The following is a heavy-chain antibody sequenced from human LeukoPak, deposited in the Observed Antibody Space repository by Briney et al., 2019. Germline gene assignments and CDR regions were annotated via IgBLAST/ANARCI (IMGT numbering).Heavy chain of an antibody. CDR2: IWYDGSNK. CDR1: GFTFSSYG. J-gene: IGHJ5*02. Sequence: GRSLRLSCVASGFTFSSYGMHWVRQAPGKGLEWVAVIWYDGSNKYYADSVKGRFTISRDNSKNTLYLQMNSLRAEDTAVYYCAKDFAPLVATSPNWFDPWGQGTLVTVSS. D-gene: IGHD5-12*01. CDR3: AKDFAPLVATSPNWFDP. V-gene: IGHV3-33*06.